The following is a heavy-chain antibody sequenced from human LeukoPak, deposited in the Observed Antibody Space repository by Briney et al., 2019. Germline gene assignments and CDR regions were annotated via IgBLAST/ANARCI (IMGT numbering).Heavy chain of an antibody. Sequence: ASVKVSCKASGYTFSSYGISWVRQAPGQGLEWMGWISAYNGNANYAQKLQGRVTMTTDTSTSTAYMEPRSLRSDDTAVYYCARDEGGYYYDSSGYSLDYWGQGTLVTVSS. CDR3: ARDEGGYYYDSSGYSLDY. CDR1: GYTFSSYG. J-gene: IGHJ4*02. D-gene: IGHD3-22*01. V-gene: IGHV1-18*01. CDR2: ISAYNGNA.